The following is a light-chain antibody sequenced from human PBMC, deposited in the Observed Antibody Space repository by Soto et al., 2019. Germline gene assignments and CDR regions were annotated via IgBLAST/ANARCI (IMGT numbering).Light chain of an antibody. CDR1: QSVSSY. V-gene: IGKV3-11*01. CDR2: DAS. Sequence: EIVLTQSPATLSLSPGERATVPCRPSQSVSSYLAWYQQKPGQAPRLLIYDASNRATGIPARFSGSGSGTDFTLTISSLETEDFAVYYCHQRSNWPLTFGKGTKVDIK. CDR3: HQRSNWPLT. J-gene: IGKJ1*01.